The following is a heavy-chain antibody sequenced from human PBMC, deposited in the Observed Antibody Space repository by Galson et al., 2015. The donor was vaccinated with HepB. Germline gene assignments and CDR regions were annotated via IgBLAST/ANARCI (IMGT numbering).Heavy chain of an antibody. D-gene: IGHD2-8*02. V-gene: IGHV3-15*01. CDR2: IKSKTDGETT. J-gene: IGHJ5*02. CDR1: GFPFNNAW. CDR3: TTDVYYSTYWSWLDP. Sequence: SLRLSCAASGFPFNNAWMTWVRQAPGMGLEWVGRIKSKTDGETTDYAAPVKGRFTISRDESKNMLYMQRNSLKTEDTAVYYCTTDVYYSTYWSWLDPWGQGTLVTVSS.